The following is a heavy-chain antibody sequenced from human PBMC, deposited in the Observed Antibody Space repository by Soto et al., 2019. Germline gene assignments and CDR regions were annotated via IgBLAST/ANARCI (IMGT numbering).Heavy chain of an antibody. Sequence: GGSLRLSCAASGFTFSSYAMSWVRQAPGKGLEWVSAISGSGGSTYHADSVKGRFTISRDNSKNTLYLQMNSLRAEDTAVYYCAKDQAPYYYDSSGSLDYWGQGTLVTVSS. D-gene: IGHD3-22*01. CDR1: GFTFSSYA. CDR3: AKDQAPYYYDSSGSLDY. CDR2: ISGSGGST. V-gene: IGHV3-23*01. J-gene: IGHJ4*02.